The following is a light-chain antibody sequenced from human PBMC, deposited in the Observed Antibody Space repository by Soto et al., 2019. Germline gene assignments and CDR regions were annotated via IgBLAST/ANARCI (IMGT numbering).Light chain of an antibody. CDR1: QSVSNN. CDR2: GAS. V-gene: IGKV3-11*01. Sequence: EIVMTQSPATLSVSPGERAILSCRASQSVSNNLAWYQQKPGQAPRLLIYGASNRATGIPARFSGSGSGTDFTLTISSLEPEDFAVYYCQQRSNWPPITFGQGTRLEIK. J-gene: IGKJ5*01. CDR3: QQRSNWPPIT.